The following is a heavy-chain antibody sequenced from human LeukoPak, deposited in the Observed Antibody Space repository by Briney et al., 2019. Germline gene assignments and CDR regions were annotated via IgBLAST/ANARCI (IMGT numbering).Heavy chain of an antibody. CDR1: GFTFSSYG. Sequence: PGGSLRLSCAASGFTFSSYGMHWVRQAPGKGLEWVAVIWYDGSNKYYADSVKGRFTISRDNSKNTLYLQMNSLRAEDTAVYYCARDGIIWSGCPDYWGQGTLVTVSS. V-gene: IGHV3-33*01. D-gene: IGHD3-3*01. J-gene: IGHJ4*02. CDR2: IWYDGSNK. CDR3: ARDGIIWSGCPDY.